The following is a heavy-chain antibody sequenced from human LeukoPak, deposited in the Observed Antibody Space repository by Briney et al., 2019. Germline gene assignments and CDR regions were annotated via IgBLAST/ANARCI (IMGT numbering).Heavy chain of an antibody. D-gene: IGHD2-21*02. CDR2: ISAYNGNT. CDR1: GYTFTSYG. Sequence: ASVKVSCKASGYTFTSYGISWARQAPGQGLEWMGWISAYNGNTNYAQKLQGRVTMTTDTSTSTAYMELRSLRSDDTAVYYCARDLIYFSRSVVVTASHDYWGQGTLVTVSS. V-gene: IGHV1-18*01. J-gene: IGHJ4*02. CDR3: ARDLIYFSRSVVVTASHDY.